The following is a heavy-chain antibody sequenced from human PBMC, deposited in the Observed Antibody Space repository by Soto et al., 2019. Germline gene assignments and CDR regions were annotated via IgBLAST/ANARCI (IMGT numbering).Heavy chain of an antibody. CDR2: IYYSGTT. CDR1: GGSISSGGYY. J-gene: IGHJ3*02. V-gene: IGHV4-31*03. Sequence: QVQLQESGPGLVKPSQTPSLTCTVSGGSISSGGYYWSWIRQHPGKGLEWIGSIYYSGTTYYNPSLKSRVTISVDTSENQFSLNLTSVTAADTAVYYCARVTLGTFEIWGQGTMVTVSS. CDR3: ARVTLGTFEI. D-gene: IGHD3-16*01.